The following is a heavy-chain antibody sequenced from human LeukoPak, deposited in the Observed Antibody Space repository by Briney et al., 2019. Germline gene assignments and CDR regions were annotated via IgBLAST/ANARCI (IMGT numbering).Heavy chain of an antibody. V-gene: IGHV4-59*01. CDR2: LSNSGST. CDR3: ARAQYSASSSGYSGGYYYMDV. Sequence: SETLSLTCTVSGGSISSSYWSWIRQPPGKGLEWIGYLSNSGSTTHNPSLKSRVTISLAMPKNQFSLDLTSVTADDTAVYYCARAQYSASSSGYSGGYYYMDVWGKGTTVSVSS. J-gene: IGHJ6*03. D-gene: IGHD3-3*01. CDR1: GGSISSSY.